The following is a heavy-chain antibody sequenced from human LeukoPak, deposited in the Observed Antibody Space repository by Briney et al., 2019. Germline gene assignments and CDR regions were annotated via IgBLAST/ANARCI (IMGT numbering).Heavy chain of an antibody. Sequence: GRSLRLSCAASGFIFSSYGMHWVRQAPGKGLEWVAVISYDGSNKYYADSVKGRFTISRDNSKNTLYLQMNSLRAEDTAVYYCAKDALGIAARDYYFDYWGQGTLVTVSS. CDR3: AKDALGIAARDYYFDY. CDR2: ISYDGSNK. J-gene: IGHJ4*02. D-gene: IGHD6-6*01. CDR1: GFIFSSYG. V-gene: IGHV3-30*18.